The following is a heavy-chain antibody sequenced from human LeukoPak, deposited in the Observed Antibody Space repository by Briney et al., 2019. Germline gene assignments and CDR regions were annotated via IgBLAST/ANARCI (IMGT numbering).Heavy chain of an antibody. J-gene: IGHJ4*02. Sequence: GGSLRLSCAASGFTFSSYEMIWVRQAPGKGLEWVSYISSSGSTIYYADSVKGRFTISRDNAKNALFLQMNSLRAEDTAVYYCARHLLWFGELSGGFDYWGQGTLVTVSS. CDR1: GFTFSSYE. CDR2: ISSSGSTI. V-gene: IGHV3-48*03. D-gene: IGHD3-10*01. CDR3: ARHLLWFGELSGGFDY.